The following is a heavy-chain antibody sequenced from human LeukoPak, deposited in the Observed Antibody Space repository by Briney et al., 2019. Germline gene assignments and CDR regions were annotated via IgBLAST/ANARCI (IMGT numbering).Heavy chain of an antibody. J-gene: IGHJ6*02. Sequence: SQTLSLTCTVSGGSISSGGYSWSWIRQHPGKGLEWIGYIYYSGSTYYNPSLKSRVTISVDTSKNQFSLKLSSVTAADTAVYYCARKILVPSYYYGMDVWGQGTTVTVSS. CDR1: GGSISSGGYS. D-gene: IGHD1-26*01. V-gene: IGHV4-31*03. CDR2: IYYSGST. CDR3: ARKILVPSYYYGMDV.